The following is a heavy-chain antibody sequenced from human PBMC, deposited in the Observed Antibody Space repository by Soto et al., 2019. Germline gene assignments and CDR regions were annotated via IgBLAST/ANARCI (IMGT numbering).Heavy chain of an antibody. CDR2: VYRTGST. CDR1: GGSISTSNW. D-gene: IGHD6-13*01. Sequence: QVQLQESGPGLVKPSGTLSLTCAVSGGSISTSNWWSWVRQPPGKGLEWIGEVYRTGSTTYNPSLESRLTLSVDKSKNQSSLKLTSVTAADTAVYYCARARATIAAAAIFDCWGQGTLVTVSS. V-gene: IGHV4-4*02. CDR3: ARARATIAAAAIFDC. J-gene: IGHJ4*02.